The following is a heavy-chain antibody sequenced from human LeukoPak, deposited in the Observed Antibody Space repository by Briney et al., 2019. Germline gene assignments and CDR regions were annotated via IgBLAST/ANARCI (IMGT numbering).Heavy chain of an antibody. CDR2: IWYDGSNK. V-gene: IGHV3-33*08. J-gene: IGHJ4*02. D-gene: IGHD6-6*01. CDR3: ARDKYSSSSYYFDY. Sequence: GGSLRLSCAASGFTFSGYGMHWVRQAPGKGLEWVAVIWYDGSNKYYADSVKGRFTFSRDNSKNTLYLQMNSMRAEETAVYYCARDKYSSSSYYFDYWGQGTPVTVSS. CDR1: GFTFSGYG.